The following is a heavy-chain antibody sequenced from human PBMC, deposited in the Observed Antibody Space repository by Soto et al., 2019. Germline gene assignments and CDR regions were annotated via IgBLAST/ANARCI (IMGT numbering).Heavy chain of an antibody. J-gene: IGHJ5*02. D-gene: IGHD3-3*01. CDR1: GGTFSSYA. CDR3: ARAEDPLEWLSHNWFDP. V-gene: IGHV1-69*12. CDR2: IIPIFGTA. Sequence: QVQLVQSGAEVKKPGSSVKVSCKASGGTFSSYAISWVRQAPGQGLEWLGGIIPIFGTANYAQTFQGRVTITADESTSTAYMELSILRSEDTAVYYCARAEDPLEWLSHNWFDPWGQGPRVTVSA.